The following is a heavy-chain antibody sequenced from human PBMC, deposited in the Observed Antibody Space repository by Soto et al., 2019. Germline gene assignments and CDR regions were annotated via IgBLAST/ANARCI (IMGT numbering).Heavy chain of an antibody. CDR2: MYPGDSDT. V-gene: IGHV5-51*01. J-gene: IGHJ4*02. D-gene: IGHD3-3*01. CDR3: ARLPRDCNKTSCYYAAN. CDR1: GYDFNTNW. Sequence: GESLKISCRGSGYDFNTNWFGWVRQLPGRGLEWVGIMYPGDSDTRYNPSLQGHVTLSVDVTVSTAFLQWRSLETSDTGMYFCARLPRDCNKTSCYYAANWGQGTKVTVSS.